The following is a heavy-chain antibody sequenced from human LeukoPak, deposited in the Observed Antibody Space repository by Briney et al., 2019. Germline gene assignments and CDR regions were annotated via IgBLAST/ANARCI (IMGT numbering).Heavy chain of an antibody. D-gene: IGHD6-6*01. Sequence: PGGSLRLSCAASGFTFSSHAMNWVRQAPGKGLEWVSSIGGIGASTYYADSVKGRFTISRDNSKNTLYLQMNSLRAEDTAVYYCAKGIEYSSSSPDYWGQGTLVTVSS. CDR1: GFTFSSHA. CDR3: AKGIEYSSSSPDY. CDR2: IGGIGAST. J-gene: IGHJ4*02. V-gene: IGHV3-23*01.